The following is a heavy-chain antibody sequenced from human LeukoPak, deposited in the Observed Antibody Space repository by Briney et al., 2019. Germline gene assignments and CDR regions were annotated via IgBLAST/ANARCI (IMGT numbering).Heavy chain of an antibody. J-gene: IGHJ3*02. Sequence: HPGGSLRLSCAASGFTVSSDYMSWVRQAPGKGLEWVSVIYSSSITSYADSVKGRFTISGHNSKNTLYLQMNSLRADDTAVYYWARGRGAANDAFDIWGQGTMVTVSS. CDR3: ARGRGAANDAFDI. CDR2: IYSSSIT. CDR1: GFTVSSDY. V-gene: IGHV3-53*04. D-gene: IGHD3-10*01.